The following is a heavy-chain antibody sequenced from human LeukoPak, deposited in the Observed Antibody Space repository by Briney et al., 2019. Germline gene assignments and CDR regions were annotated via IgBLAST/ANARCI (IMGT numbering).Heavy chain of an antibody. CDR2: INPIFGPA. V-gene: IGHV1-69*05. J-gene: IGHJ3*02. Sequence: SVKVSCKASGGTFSSYAISWVRQAPGQGLEWMGRINPIFGPANYAQKFQGRVTITTDESTSTAYMELSSLRSEDTAVYYCARPTGSGWLLDAFDIWGQGTMVTVSS. CDR3: ARPTGSGWLLDAFDI. CDR1: GGTFSSYA. D-gene: IGHD6-19*01.